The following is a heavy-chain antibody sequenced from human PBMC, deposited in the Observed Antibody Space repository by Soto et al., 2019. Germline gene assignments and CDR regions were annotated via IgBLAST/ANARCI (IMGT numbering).Heavy chain of an antibody. Sequence: QVQLVESGGGVVQPGTSLRLSCAASGFVFSSYGMYWVRQAPGKGLEWVAVISYDGIHTIYADSVKGRFTISRDNSKNTLYLQMNGLRPEDTAVYYCAKWVGYHDSSGYNDYWGQGTLVTVSS. V-gene: IGHV3-30*18. CDR1: GFVFSSYG. J-gene: IGHJ4*02. CDR3: AKWVGYHDSSGYNDY. CDR2: ISYDGIHT. D-gene: IGHD3-22*01.